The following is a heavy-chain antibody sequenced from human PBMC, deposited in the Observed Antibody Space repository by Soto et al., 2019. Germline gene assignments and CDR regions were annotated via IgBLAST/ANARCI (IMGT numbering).Heavy chain of an antibody. J-gene: IGHJ3*02. D-gene: IGHD4-17*01. Sequence: GASVKVSCKASGYTFTSYGISWVRQAPGQGLEWMGWISAYNGNTNYAQKLQGRVTMTTDTSTSTAYMELRSLRSDDTAVYYCAREDHRPLMTTVTRAFDIWGQGTMVTVSS. CDR3: AREDHRPLMTTVTRAFDI. CDR1: GYTFTSYG. V-gene: IGHV1-18*01. CDR2: ISAYNGNT.